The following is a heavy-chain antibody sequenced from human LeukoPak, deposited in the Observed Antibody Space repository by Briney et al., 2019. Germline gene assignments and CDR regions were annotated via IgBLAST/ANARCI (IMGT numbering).Heavy chain of an antibody. D-gene: IGHD2-2*01. CDR3: ARLGYCSSTSCFYFDY. Sequence: SETLSLTCTVSGGSISSGGYYWSWIRQPPGKGLEWIGYINHSRSPIYNSSLESRVTISIDTAKNQFSLKLSSVTAADTAVYYCARLGYCSSTSCFYFDYWGQGTLVTVSS. J-gene: IGHJ4*02. V-gene: IGHV4-30-2*01. CDR1: GGSISSGGYY. CDR2: INHSRSP.